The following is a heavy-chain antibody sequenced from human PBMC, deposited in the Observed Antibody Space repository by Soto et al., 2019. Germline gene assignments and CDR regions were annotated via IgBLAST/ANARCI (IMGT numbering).Heavy chain of an antibody. CDR3: AHVYDSSGHYGYYFDY. V-gene: IGHV2-5*01. CDR2: IYWNDDK. J-gene: IGHJ4*02. Sequence: GSGPTLVNPTQTLTLTCTFSGFSLSTRGVGVGWIRQPPGKALEWLALIYWNDDKRYSPSLKSRLTITKDTSKNQVVLTMTNMEPVDTATYYCAHVYDSSGHYGYYFDYWGQGTLVTVSS. CDR1: GFSLSTRGVG. D-gene: IGHD3-22*01.